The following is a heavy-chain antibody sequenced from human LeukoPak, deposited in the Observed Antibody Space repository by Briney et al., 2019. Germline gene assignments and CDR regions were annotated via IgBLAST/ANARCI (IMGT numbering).Heavy chain of an antibody. J-gene: IGHJ4*02. CDR3: ARGSSSSRLPAGRISRPFDY. D-gene: IGHD2-2*01. Sequence: SETLSLTCAVYGGSFSGYYWSWIRQPPGKGLEWIGEINHSGSTNYNPSLKSRVTISVDTSKNQFSLKLSSVTAADTAVYYCARGSSSSRLPAGRISRPFDYWGQGTLVTVSS. V-gene: IGHV4-34*01. CDR1: GGSFSGYY. CDR2: INHSGST.